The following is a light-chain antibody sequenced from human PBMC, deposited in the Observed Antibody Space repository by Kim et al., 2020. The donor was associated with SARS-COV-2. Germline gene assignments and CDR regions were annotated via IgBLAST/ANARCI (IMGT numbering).Light chain of an antibody. Sequence: QAVVTQPPSVSAAPGQKVTISCSGSRSNIGNNPVSWYQQFPGTAPKLITYDNDKRPSGIPDRFSSSKSGTSATLGITGLRTGDEADYYCATWDSSLSVGVFRGGTQLTVL. CDR3: ATWDSSLSVGV. CDR2: DND. J-gene: IGLJ3*02. V-gene: IGLV1-51*01. CDR1: RSNIGNNP.